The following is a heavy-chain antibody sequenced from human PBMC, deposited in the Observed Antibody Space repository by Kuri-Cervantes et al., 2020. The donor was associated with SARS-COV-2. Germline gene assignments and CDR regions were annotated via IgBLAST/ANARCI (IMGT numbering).Heavy chain of an antibody. CDR3: ARDPGYCSSTSCKGPGGTDYYYYYMDV. CDR2: ISGSGGNT. D-gene: IGHD2-2*01. CDR1: GFTFSSYA. V-gene: IGHV3-23*01. J-gene: IGHJ6*03. Sequence: GGSLRLSCAASGFTFSSYAMSWVRQAPGKGLEWVSGISGSGGNTFYADSVKGRFTISRDNAKNSLYLQMNSLRAEDTAVYYCARDPGYCSSTSCKGPGGTDYYYYYMDVWGKGTTVTVSS.